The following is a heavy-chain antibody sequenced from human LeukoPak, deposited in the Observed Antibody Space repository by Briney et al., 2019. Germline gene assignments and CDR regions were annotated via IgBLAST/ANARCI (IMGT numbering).Heavy chain of an antibody. Sequence: GGSLRLSCAASGFTFSSYGMHWVRQAPGNGLEWVAVISYDGSNKYYADSVKGRFTISRDNSKNTLYPQMNSLRAEDTAVYYCAKVQKKRYCSGGSCYDVDYWGQGTLVTVSS. J-gene: IGHJ4*02. CDR3: AKVQKKRYCSGGSCYDVDY. CDR1: GFTFSSYG. D-gene: IGHD2-15*01. V-gene: IGHV3-30*18. CDR2: ISYDGSNK.